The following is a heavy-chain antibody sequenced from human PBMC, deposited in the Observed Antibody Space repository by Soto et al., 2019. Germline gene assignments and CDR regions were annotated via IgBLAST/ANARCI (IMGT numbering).Heavy chain of an antibody. V-gene: IGHV4-39*01. CDR1: GGSISSSSYY. CDR3: ARRPYCTNGVCYTVDDY. J-gene: IGHJ4*02. CDR2: IYYSGST. Sequence: PSETLSLTCTVSGGSISSSSYYWGWIRQPPGKGLEWIGSIYYSGSTYYNPSLKSRVTISVDTSKNQFSLKLSSVTAADTAVYYCARRPYCTNGVCYTVDDYWGQGTLVTVS. D-gene: IGHD2-8*01.